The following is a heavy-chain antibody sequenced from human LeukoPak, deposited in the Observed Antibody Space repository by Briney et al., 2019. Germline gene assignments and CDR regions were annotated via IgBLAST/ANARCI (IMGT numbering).Heavy chain of an antibody. CDR2: INPDSGGT. CDR1: GYTFTGYY. D-gene: IGHD6-6*01. V-gene: IGHV1-2*02. J-gene: IGHJ4*02. CDR3: ARENNFKAARHLFDY. Sequence: PVASVKVSCKASGYTFTGYYMHWVRQAPGQGLEWMGWINPDSGGTNYAQKFQGRVTMTRDTSIGTAYMELNRLRSDDTAVYYCARENNFKAARHLFDYWGQGTLVTVSS.